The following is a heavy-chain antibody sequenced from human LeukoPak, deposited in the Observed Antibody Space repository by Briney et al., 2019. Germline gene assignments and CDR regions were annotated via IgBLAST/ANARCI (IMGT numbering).Heavy chain of an antibody. CDR1: GYTFTSYG. Sequence: ASVKVSCKASGYTFTSYGISWVRQAPGQGLEWMGWISAYNGNANYAQKLQGRVTMTTDTSTSTAYMELRSLRSDDTAVYYCARSGIAVAEAKYYFDYWGQGTLVTVSS. D-gene: IGHD6-19*01. V-gene: IGHV1-18*01. J-gene: IGHJ4*02. CDR3: ARSGIAVAEAKYYFDY. CDR2: ISAYNGNA.